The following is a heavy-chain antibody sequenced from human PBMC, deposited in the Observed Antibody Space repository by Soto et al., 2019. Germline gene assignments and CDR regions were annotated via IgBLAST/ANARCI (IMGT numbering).Heavy chain of an antibody. CDR1: GFTFSNYA. D-gene: IGHD5-18*01. V-gene: IGHV3-23*01. CDR2: IGGSGDWT. Sequence: GGSLRLSCAASGFTFSNYAMSWVRQAPGKGLEWVSAIGGSGDWTYYADSVKGRFTISRDNSKNTVYLQMDSLEVEDTAVYYCARDVDTTSHLNWFDPWGQGVMVTVSS. CDR3: ARDVDTTSHLNWFDP. J-gene: IGHJ5*02.